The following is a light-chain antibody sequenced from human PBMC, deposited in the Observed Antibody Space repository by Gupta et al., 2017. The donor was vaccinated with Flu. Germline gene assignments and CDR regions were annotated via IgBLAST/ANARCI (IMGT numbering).Light chain of an antibody. Sequence: QSALTQPAPVSGSPGQSITLSCTGTSSDVGGYNYVSWYQQHPGKAPKLMIYEVSNRPSGVSNRFSGSKSGNTASLTISGLQAEDEADYYCSSYTSSSTPWVFGGGTKLTVL. CDR1: SSDVGGYNY. V-gene: IGLV2-14*01. CDR2: EVS. J-gene: IGLJ3*02. CDR3: SSYTSSSTPWV.